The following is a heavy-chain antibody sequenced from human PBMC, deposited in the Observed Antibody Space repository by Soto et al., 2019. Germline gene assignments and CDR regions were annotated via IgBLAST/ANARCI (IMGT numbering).Heavy chain of an antibody. CDR3: AKDYARYFDWFADAFDI. CDR2: MNPNSGNT. J-gene: IGHJ3*02. D-gene: IGHD3-9*01. Sequence: ASVKVSCKASGYTFTSYDINWVRQATGQGLEWMGWMNPNSGNTDYAQKFQGRVTMTRNTSISTPYMQMSSLRSEDTAVYYCAKDYARYFDWFADAFDIWGQGTMVTVSS. V-gene: IGHV1-8*01. CDR1: GYTFTSYD.